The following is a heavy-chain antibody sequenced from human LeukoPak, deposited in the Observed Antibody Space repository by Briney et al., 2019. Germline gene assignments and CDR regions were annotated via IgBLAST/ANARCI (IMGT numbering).Heavy chain of an antibody. Sequence: GGSLRLSCAASGFTFSSYGMSWVRQAPGKGLEWVSAISGSGGSAYYADSVKGRFTISRDNSKNTLFLQMNSLRTEDTAVYYCAKGARSSLPNFAWFDPWGQGTLVTVSS. V-gene: IGHV3-23*01. CDR1: GFTFSSYG. D-gene: IGHD2-15*01. J-gene: IGHJ5*02. CDR2: ISGSGGSA. CDR3: AKGARSSLPNFAWFDP.